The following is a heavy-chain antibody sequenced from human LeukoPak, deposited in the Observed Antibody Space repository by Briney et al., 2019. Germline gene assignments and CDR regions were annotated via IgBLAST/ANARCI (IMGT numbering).Heavy chain of an antibody. CDR3: AREGAVAGNYYYHYYGMDV. V-gene: IGHV6-1*01. CDR2: TYYRSKWYN. D-gene: IGHD6-19*01. Sequence: SQTLSLTCAISGDSVSSNSAAWNWIRQSPSRGLEWLGRTYYRSKWYNDYAVSVKSRITINPDTSKNQFSLQLNSVTPEDTAVYYCAREGAVAGNYYYHYYGMDVWGQGTTVTVSS. J-gene: IGHJ6*02. CDR1: GDSVSSNSAA.